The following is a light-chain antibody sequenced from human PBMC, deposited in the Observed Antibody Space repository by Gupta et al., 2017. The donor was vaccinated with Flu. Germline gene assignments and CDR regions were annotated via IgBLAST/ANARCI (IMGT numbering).Light chain of an antibody. CDR2: GAS. CDR3: QYYNTWPI. CDR1: QSVGSN. V-gene: IGKV3-15*01. J-gene: IGKJ4*01. Sequence: EIVMTQSPANLSVSPGERATLSCSASQSVGSNLAWYQQKPGQAPRLLIYGASTRATGNPDRFSGSGSGREFSLTISILQSADFAVYSGQYYNTWPIFGGGTKLEIK.